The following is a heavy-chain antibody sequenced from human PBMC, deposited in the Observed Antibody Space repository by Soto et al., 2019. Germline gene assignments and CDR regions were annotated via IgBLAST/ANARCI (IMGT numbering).Heavy chain of an antibody. V-gene: IGHV1-8*01. CDR3: ARASHFWSGPYGMDV. D-gene: IGHD3-3*01. CDR1: GYTFTSYD. J-gene: IGHJ6*02. CDR2: MNPNSGNT. Sequence: QVQLVQSGAEVKKPGASVKVSCKASGYTFTSYDINWVGQATGQGLEWIGWMNPNSGNTGYAQKFQGRVTMTRNTSISTAYMELSSLRSEDTAVYYCARASHFWSGPYGMDVWGQGTTVTVSS.